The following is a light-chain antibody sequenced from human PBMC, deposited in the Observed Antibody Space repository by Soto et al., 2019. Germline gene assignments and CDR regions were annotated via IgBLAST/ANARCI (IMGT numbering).Light chain of an antibody. CDR1: SSDVAAHAY. Sequence: QSVLTQPVSVSGSPGQSITISCTGTSSDVAAHAYVSWYQQHPGKAPKLIIYDVTRRPSGVSDHFSGSKSGNTASLTISGLQTEDEDDYFCSSYRSNATLVFGGGTKLTVL. CDR3: SSYRSNATLV. J-gene: IGLJ2*01. V-gene: IGLV2-14*01. CDR2: DVT.